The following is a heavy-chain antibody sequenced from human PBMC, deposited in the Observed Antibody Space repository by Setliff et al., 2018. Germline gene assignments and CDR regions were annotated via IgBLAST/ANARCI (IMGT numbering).Heavy chain of an antibody. D-gene: IGHD2-2*01. J-gene: IGHJ4*02. CDR1: GYTFTDYG. CDR2: IXPXTGNA. V-gene: IGHV1-18*01. CDR3: SRLVRFCTRTSCQRHPGDDY. Sequence: ASVKVSCKASGYTFTDYGVTXXXXAXGKGFEWVGWIXPXTGNAYYAPKFQGRVSLTTDTSTTTAYMDLRSLRPDDTAIYFCSRLVRFCTRTSCQRHPGDDYWGQGTLVTVSS.